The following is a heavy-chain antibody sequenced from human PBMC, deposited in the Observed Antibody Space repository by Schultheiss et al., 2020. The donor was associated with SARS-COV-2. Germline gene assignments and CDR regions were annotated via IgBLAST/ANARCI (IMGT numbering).Heavy chain of an antibody. CDR1: GFTFSSYA. Sequence: GGSLRLSCAASGFTFSSYAMHWVRQAPGKGLEWVAVISYDGSDKYYADSVKGRFTISRDNSKNTLYLQMNSLRAEDTAVYYCAREAAMVPHEDHWGQGTLVTVSS. CDR2: ISYDGSDK. CDR3: AREAAMVPHEDH. D-gene: IGHD5-18*01. V-gene: IGHV3-30-3*01. J-gene: IGHJ4*02.